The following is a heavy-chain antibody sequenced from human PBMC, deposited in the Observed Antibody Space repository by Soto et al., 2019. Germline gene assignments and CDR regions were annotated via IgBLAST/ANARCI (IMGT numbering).Heavy chain of an antibody. Sequence: PGGSLRLSCAASGFTFSSYGMHWVRQAPGKGLEWVAVISYDGSNKYYADSVKGRFTISRDNSKNTLYLQMNSLRAEDTAVYYCAKQLVGATRRASYYFDYWGQGTLVTVSS. CDR1: GFTFSSYG. D-gene: IGHD1-26*01. CDR3: AKQLVGATRRASYYFDY. J-gene: IGHJ4*02. V-gene: IGHV3-30*18. CDR2: ISYDGSNK.